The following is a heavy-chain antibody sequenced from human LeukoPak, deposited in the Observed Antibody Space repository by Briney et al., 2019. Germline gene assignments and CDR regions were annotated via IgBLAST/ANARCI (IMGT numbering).Heavy chain of an antibody. CDR3: ASHPFTEMAEYYFDC. D-gene: IGHD5-24*01. CDR2: IYTSGST. Sequence: SETLSLTCTVSGCSISSYYWSWIRQPAGKGLEWIGRIYTSGSTNYNPSLKSRVTMSVDTSKNQFSLKLSSVTAADTAVYYCASHPFTEMAEYYFDCWGQGTLVTVSS. V-gene: IGHV4-4*07. J-gene: IGHJ4*02. CDR1: GCSISSYY.